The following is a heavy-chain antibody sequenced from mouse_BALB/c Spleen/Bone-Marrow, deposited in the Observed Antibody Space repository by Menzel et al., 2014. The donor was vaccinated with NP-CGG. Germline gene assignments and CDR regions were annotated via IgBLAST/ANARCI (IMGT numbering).Heavy chain of an antibody. J-gene: IGHJ4*01. CDR3: ARHVGNPYAMDY. V-gene: IGHV5-12-2*01. CDR2: ITSGGGST. CDR1: GFTFSSYT. D-gene: IGHD3-1*01. Sequence: EVHLVESGGGLVQPGGSLKLSCAASGFTFSSYTMSWVRQTPEKRLEWVAYITSGGGSTYYPDTVKGRFTISRDNAKNXLYLQMSSLKSEDTAMYYCARHVGNPYAMDYWGQGTSVTVSS.